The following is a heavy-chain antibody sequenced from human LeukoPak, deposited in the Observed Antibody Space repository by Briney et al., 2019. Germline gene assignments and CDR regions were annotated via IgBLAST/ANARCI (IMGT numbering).Heavy chain of an antibody. J-gene: IGHJ4*02. CDR2: IKSKTDGGTA. CDR3: TKYRYGYFDC. V-gene: IGHV3-15*01. CDR1: GFTFSNAW. Sequence: GGSLRLSCAASGFTFSNAWMSWVRQAPGQGLEWVGRIKSKTDGGTADYAAPVKGRFTISRDDSKNTLYLQMNSLTIVDTAVYYCTKYRYGYFDCWGQGTLVAVSS. D-gene: IGHD5-18*01.